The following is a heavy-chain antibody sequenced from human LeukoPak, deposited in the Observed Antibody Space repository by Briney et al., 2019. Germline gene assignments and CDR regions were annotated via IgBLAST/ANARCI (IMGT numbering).Heavy chain of an antibody. Sequence: SETLSLTCTVSGGSISSYYWSWIRQPPGKGLEWIGYIYYSGSTNYNPSLKSRATISVDTSKNQFSLKLSSVTAADTAVYYCARFPVYSSSWYLGGDYYYYGMDVWGQGTTVTVSS. J-gene: IGHJ6*02. CDR1: GGSISSYY. V-gene: IGHV4-59*01. CDR2: IYYSGST. D-gene: IGHD6-13*01. CDR3: ARFPVYSSSWYLGGDYYYYGMDV.